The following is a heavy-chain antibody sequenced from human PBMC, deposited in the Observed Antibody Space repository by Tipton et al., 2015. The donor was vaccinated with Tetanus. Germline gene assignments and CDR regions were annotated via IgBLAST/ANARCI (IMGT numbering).Heavy chain of an antibody. CDR2: IYSGGSA. D-gene: IGHD5/OR15-5a*01. CDR3: AKDGCFSVGCLGSDY. CDR1: GFSVSTNY. Sequence: SLRLSCAASGFSVSTNYMSWVRQAPGRGLEWVSVIYSGGSAYYADSVKGRFTVSRDSSRNTLDLQMNSLRAEDTAVYYCAKDGCFSVGCLGSDYWGQGNLVTVSS. J-gene: IGHJ4*02. V-gene: IGHV3-53*01.